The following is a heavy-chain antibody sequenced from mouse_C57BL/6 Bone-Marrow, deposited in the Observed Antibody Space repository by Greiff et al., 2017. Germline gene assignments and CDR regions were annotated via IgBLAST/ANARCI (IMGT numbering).Heavy chain of an antibody. V-gene: IGHV5-17*01. Sequence: DVMLVESGGGLVKPGGSLKLSCAASGFTFSDYGMHWVRQAPEKGLEWVAYISSGSSTIYYADTVKGRFTISRDNAKNTLFLQMTSLRSEDTAMYYCARLPVITTVVATDWFAYWGQGTLVTVSA. J-gene: IGHJ3*01. CDR2: ISSGSSTI. CDR3: ARLPVITTVVATDWFAY. D-gene: IGHD1-1*01. CDR1: GFTFSDYG.